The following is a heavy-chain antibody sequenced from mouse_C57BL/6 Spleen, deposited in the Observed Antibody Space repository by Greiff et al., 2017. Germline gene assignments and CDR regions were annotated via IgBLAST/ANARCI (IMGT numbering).Heavy chain of an antibody. CDR1: GFNIKDDY. CDR3: TPLLSVDY. V-gene: IGHV14-4*01. D-gene: IGHD2-1*01. Sequence: VQLKESGAELVRPGASVKLSCTASGFNIKDDYMHWVKQRPEQGLEWIGWIDPENGDTEYASKFQGKATITADTSSNTAYLQLSSLTSEDTAVYYCTPLLSVDYWGQGTSVTVSS. J-gene: IGHJ4*01. CDR2: IDPENGDT.